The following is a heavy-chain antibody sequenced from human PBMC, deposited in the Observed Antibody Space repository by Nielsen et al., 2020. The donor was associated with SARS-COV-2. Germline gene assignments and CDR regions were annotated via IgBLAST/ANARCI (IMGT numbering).Heavy chain of an antibody. Sequence: ASVKVSCKASGYTFTDYYIHWVRQPPGQGREWMGRINHYSGGTNYAQKFQGTVTMTRDASISTVYMELTSDDTAVYYCARARATIFGLVMSYGMDVWGQGTTVAVSS. V-gene: IGHV1-2*06. CDR3: ARARATIFGLVMSYGMDV. J-gene: IGHJ6*02. CDR2: INHYSGGT. D-gene: IGHD3/OR15-3a*01. CDR1: GYTFTDYY.